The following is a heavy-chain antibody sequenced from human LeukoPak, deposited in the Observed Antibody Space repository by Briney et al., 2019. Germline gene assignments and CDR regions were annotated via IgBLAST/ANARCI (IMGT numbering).Heavy chain of an antibody. J-gene: IGHJ4*02. Sequence: ASVKVSCKASGYTFTGYYMHWVRQAPGQGLEWMGWTNPNSGGTNYAQKFQGRVTMTRDTSISTAYMELSRLRSDDTAVYYCARDLGVAAAGGTGEYWGQGTLVTVSS. CDR2: TNPNSGGT. CDR3: ARDLGVAAAGGTGEY. D-gene: IGHD6-13*01. CDR1: GYTFTGYY. V-gene: IGHV1-2*02.